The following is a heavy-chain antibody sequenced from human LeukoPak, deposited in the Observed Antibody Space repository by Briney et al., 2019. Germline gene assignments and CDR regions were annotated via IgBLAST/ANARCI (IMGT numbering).Heavy chain of an antibody. Sequence: SETLSLTCTVSGDSISNHYWSWIRQPPGKGLEWIGYIHYSGSTKYNPSLKSRVTISLDSSKTQFSLKLSSVTAADTAVYYCATNAGPAALHAVDIWGQGTMVTVSS. V-gene: IGHV4-59*08. CDR1: GDSISNHY. D-gene: IGHD2-2*01. J-gene: IGHJ3*02. CDR2: IHYSGST. CDR3: ATNAGPAALHAVDI.